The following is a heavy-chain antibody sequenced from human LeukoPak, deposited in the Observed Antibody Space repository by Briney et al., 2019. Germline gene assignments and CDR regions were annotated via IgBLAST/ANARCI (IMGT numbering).Heavy chain of an antibody. V-gene: IGHV3-23*01. J-gene: IGHJ6*02. D-gene: IGHD6-19*01. CDR2: ISGGGDGT. Sequence: SGGSLRLSCAASRFTFVYYAMSWVRQAPGKGLEWVSSISGGGDGTYYADSVKGRFTISRDNAKNSLYLQMNSLRAEDTAVYYCARVWREQWPGMDVWGQGTTVTVSS. CDR1: RFTFVYYA. CDR3: ARVWREQWPGMDV.